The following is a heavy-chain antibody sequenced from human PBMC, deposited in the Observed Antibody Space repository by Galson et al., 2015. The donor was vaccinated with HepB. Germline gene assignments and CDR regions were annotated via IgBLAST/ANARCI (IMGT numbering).Heavy chain of an antibody. J-gene: IGHJ2*01. CDR1: GFTFSSYA. V-gene: IGHV3-30*04. D-gene: IGHD1-26*01. CDR3: ARDKRIGSGSQHWYFDL. CDR2: ISYDGSNK. Sequence: SLRLSCAASGFTFSSYAMHWVRQAPGKGLEWVAVISYDGSNKYYADSVKGRFTISRDNSKNTLYLQMNSLRAEDTAVYYCARDKRIGSGSQHWYFDLWGRGTLVTVSS.